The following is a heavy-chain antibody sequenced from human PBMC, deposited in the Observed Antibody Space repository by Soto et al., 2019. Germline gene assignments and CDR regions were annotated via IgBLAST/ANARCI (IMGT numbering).Heavy chain of an antibody. D-gene: IGHD3-10*01. Sequence: PGGSLRLSCGASGFTFTTYGFHWVRQAPGKGLEWVAVIWYDGSHKYYADSVKGRFTMSRDNSKNTLYLQMNSLRAEDTAVYYCARDLGYYGSGKSRNWFDLWGQGTLVTVSS. J-gene: IGHJ5*02. CDR3: ARDLGYYGSGKSRNWFDL. V-gene: IGHV3-33*01. CDR2: IWYDGSHK. CDR1: GFTFTTYG.